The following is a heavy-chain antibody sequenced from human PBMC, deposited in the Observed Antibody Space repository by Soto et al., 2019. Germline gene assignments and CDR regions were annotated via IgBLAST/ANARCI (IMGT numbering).Heavy chain of an antibody. CDR3: ARAVLRQWFDP. CDR2: IIPIFGTA. D-gene: IGHD2-8*01. V-gene: IGHV1-69*12. Sequence: QVQLVQSGAEVKKPGSSVKVSCKASGGTFSCYAISWVRQAPEQGLEWMGGIIPIFGTANYAQKFQGRVTITADESTSTAYMELSSLRSEDTAVYYCARAVLRQWFDPWGQGTLVTVSS. J-gene: IGHJ5*02. CDR1: GGTFSCYA.